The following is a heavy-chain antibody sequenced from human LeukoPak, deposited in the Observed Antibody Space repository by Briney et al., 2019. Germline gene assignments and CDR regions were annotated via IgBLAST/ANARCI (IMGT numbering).Heavy chain of an antibody. J-gene: IGHJ4*02. D-gene: IGHD2-21*02. Sequence: PGRSLRLSCAASGFTFDDYAMHWVRQAPGKGLEWVSGISWNSGSIGYADSVKGRFTISRDNAKNSLYLQMNSLRAEDTAVYYCAREIRRSYCGGDCYTDYWGQGTLVTVSS. CDR3: AREIRRSYCGGDCYTDY. V-gene: IGHV3-9*01. CDR2: ISWNSGSI. CDR1: GFTFDDYA.